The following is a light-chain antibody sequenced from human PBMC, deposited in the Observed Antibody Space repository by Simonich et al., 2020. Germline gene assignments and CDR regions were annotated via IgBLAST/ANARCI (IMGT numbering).Light chain of an antibody. Sequence: EIVMTQSPATLSVSPVERATLSCRASQSVSSNLAWYQQKPGQAPMLLIYGASNRATGIPARFSGSGSGTEFTLTISSMQSEDFAVYYCQQYNNWPRTFGKGTKVEIK. V-gene: IGKV3-15*01. J-gene: IGKJ1*01. CDR2: GAS. CDR1: QSVSSN. CDR3: QQYNNWPRT.